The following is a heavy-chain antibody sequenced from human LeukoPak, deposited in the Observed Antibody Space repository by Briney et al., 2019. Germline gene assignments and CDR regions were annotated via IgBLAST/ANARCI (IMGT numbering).Heavy chain of an antibody. D-gene: IGHD2-15*01. V-gene: IGHV4-34*01. Sequence: PSQTLSLTCAVYGGSFSGYYWSWIRQPPGKGLEWIGEINHSGSTNYNPSLKSRVTISVDTSKNQFSLKLSSVTAADTAVYYCAREKLLAYNWFDPWGQGTLVTVSS. CDR1: GGSFSGYY. CDR3: AREKLLAYNWFDP. J-gene: IGHJ5*02. CDR2: INHSGST.